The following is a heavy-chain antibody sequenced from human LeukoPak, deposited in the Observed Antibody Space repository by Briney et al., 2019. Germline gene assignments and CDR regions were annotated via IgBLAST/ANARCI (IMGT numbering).Heavy chain of an antibody. CDR3: ARTLGAGGNSAEYFQH. D-gene: IGHD4-23*01. CDR1: GYTFTSYY. V-gene: IGHV1-46*01. J-gene: IGHJ1*01. Sequence: GASVKVSCKASGYTFTSYYMHWVRQAPGQGLERMGIINPSGGSTSYAQKFQGRVTMTRDTSTSTVYMELSSLRSEDTAVYYCARTLGAGGNSAEYFQHWGQGTLVTVSS. CDR2: INPSGGST.